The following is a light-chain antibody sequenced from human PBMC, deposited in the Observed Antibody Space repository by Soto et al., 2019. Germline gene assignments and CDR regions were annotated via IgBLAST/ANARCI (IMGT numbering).Light chain of an antibody. CDR1: QTISNQ. Sequence: EIVLTQSPGTLSLSPGETATLSCRASQTISNQLAWYRQKPGQAPRLLIYDASTRATGVPARISGSGFGTDFTLTISSLESEDFAVYYCQHRRNWPLTFCGGTKVEIK. CDR3: QHRRNWPLT. V-gene: IGKV3-11*01. J-gene: IGKJ4*01. CDR2: DAS.